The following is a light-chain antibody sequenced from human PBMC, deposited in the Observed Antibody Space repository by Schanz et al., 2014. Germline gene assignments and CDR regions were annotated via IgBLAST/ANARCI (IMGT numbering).Light chain of an antibody. CDR3: VLHVGGDILV. Sequence: QTVVTQEPSFSVSPGGTVTLTCGLSSGSVSTSYYPTWYQQTPGQAPRTLIYNTNARSSGVPDRFSGSILGNKAALTITGAQADDESDYYCVLHVGGDILVFGGGTKLTVL. J-gene: IGLJ3*02. CDR2: NTN. V-gene: IGLV8-61*01. CDR1: SGSVSTSYY.